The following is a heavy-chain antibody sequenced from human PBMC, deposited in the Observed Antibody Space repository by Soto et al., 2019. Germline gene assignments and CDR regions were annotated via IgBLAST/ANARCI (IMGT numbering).Heavy chain of an antibody. J-gene: IGHJ6*02. CDR2: IGTAGDT. D-gene: IGHD3-3*01. Sequence: GGSLRLSCAASGFTFSSYDMHWVRQATGKGLEWVSAIGTAGDTYYPGSVKGRFTISRENAKNSLYLQMNSLRAEDTAVYYCARDRRREDLEVDNPYYYYYGMDVWGQGTTVTVSS. V-gene: IGHV3-13*01. CDR3: ARDRRREDLEVDNPYYYYYGMDV. CDR1: GFTFSSYD.